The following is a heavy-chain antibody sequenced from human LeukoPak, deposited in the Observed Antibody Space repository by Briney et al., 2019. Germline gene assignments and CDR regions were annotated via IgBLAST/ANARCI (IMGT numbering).Heavy chain of an antibody. J-gene: IGHJ4*02. V-gene: IGHV4-39*01. Sequence: PSETLSLTCSVSGGSISTTIYYWGWIRQPPGKGLEWIGSIYYTGSTYYNPSLKSRVTMSVDTSKNQFSLKLSSVTAADTAVYYCVEMATRWHFDHWGQGTLATVSS. CDR3: VEMATRWHFDH. CDR2: IYYTGST. D-gene: IGHD5-24*01. CDR1: GGSISTTIYY.